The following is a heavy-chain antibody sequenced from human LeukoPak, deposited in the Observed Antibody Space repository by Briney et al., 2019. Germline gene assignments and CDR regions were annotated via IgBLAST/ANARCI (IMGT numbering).Heavy chain of an antibody. CDR3: AKVQRDFVVVVAATRDYYYYGMDV. CDR1: GFTFSTYA. CDR2: ISGSGGST. Sequence: PGGSLRLSCEASGFTFSTYAMSWVRQAPGKGLEWVSAISGSGGSTYFADSVKGRFTISRDNSKNTLYLQMNSLRAEDTAVYYCAKVQRDFVVVVAATRDYYYYGMDVWGQGTTVTVYS. D-gene: IGHD2-15*01. J-gene: IGHJ6*02. V-gene: IGHV3-23*01.